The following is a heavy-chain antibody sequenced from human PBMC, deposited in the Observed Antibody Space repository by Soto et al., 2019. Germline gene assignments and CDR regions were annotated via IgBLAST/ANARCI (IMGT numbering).Heavy chain of an antibody. V-gene: IGHV1-69*19. CDR2: ISPMLGAA. Sequence: QVQLVQSGAEMKKRGSSVKVSCQSSGGTFNTYAMNWVRQAPGQGPEWMGDISPMLGAANYAPKFHGRVTITADQSTGTSYMQLSSLTSEDTALYFCAREVQVSTRGFVYWGQGTLVSVSS. CDR3: AREVQVSTRGFVY. CDR1: GGTFNTYA. D-gene: IGHD3-3*02. J-gene: IGHJ4*02.